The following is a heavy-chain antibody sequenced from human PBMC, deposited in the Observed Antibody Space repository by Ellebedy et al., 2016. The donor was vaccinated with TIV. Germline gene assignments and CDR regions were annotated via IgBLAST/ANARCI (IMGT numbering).Heavy chain of an antibody. V-gene: IGHV1-2*04. Sequence: ASVKVSXXASGYTFTGYYMHWVRQAPGQGLEWMGWINPNSGGTNYAQKFQGWVTMTRDTSISTAYMELSRLRSDDTAVYYCARTPITIVDYYYYGMDVWGQGTTVTVSS. CDR3: ARTPITIVDYYYYGMDV. D-gene: IGHD1-26*01. CDR2: INPNSGGT. CDR1: GYTFTGYY. J-gene: IGHJ6*02.